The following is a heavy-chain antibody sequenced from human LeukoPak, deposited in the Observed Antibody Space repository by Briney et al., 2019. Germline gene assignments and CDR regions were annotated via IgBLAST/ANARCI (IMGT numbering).Heavy chain of an antibody. CDR3: ARPHIVATLSSYFDY. D-gene: IGHD5-12*01. CDR1: GFTFSSYW. J-gene: IGHJ4*02. V-gene: IGHV3-30-3*01. CDR2: ISYDGSNK. Sequence: GGSLRLSCAASGFTFSSYWMSWVRQAPGKGLEWVAVISYDGSNKYYADSVKGRFTISRDNSKNTLYLQMNSLRAEDTAVYYCARPHIVATLSSYFDYWGQGTLVTVSS.